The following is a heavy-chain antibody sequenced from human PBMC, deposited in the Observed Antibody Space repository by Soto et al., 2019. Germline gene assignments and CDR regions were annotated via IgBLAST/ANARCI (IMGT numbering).Heavy chain of an antibody. J-gene: IGHJ5*02. Sequence: TLSLTCTVSGYSINSDGYFWSWIRQHPGKGLEWIGSIHHFGTTYYNPSLSSRLNMSMDTSKNQFSLNLNSVTAADTAVYFCARLICASSICYFPAWFDHWGRGTLVTVSS. V-gene: IGHV4-31*03. CDR1: GYSINSDGYF. D-gene: IGHD2-21*01. CDR3: ARLICASSICYFPAWFDH. CDR2: IHHFGTT.